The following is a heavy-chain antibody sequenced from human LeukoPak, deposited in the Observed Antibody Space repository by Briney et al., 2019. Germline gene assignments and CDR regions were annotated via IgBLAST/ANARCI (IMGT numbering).Heavy chain of an antibody. D-gene: IGHD3-22*01. CDR2: ISSSGGTT. J-gene: IGHJ3*02. V-gene: IGHV3-23*01. CDR1: GFTFSNYP. CDR3: AKRPRDTSGYFLGAFDI. Sequence: GGSLRLSCAASGFTFSNYPMTWVPQAPGKGLEWVSGISSSGGTTYYADSVKGRFTISRDNSKNTLYLQMNSLRAEDTAVYYCAKRPRDTSGYFLGAFDIWGQGAMVTVSS.